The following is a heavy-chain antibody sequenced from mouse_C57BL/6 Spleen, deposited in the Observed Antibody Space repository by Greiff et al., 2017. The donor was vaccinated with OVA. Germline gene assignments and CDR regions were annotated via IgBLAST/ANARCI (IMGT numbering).Heavy chain of an antibody. J-gene: IGHJ1*03. CDR2: IYPGSGNT. V-gene: IGHV1-76*01. D-gene: IGHD1-1*01. CDR3: ARYYGSPSYWYFDV. CDR1: GYTFTDYY. Sequence: VQLQQSGAELVRPGASVKLSCKASGYTFTDYYINWVKQRPGQGLEWIARIYPGSGNTYYNEKFKGKATLTAEKSSSTAYMQLSSLTSEDSAVYFCARYYGSPSYWYFDVWGTGTTVTVSS.